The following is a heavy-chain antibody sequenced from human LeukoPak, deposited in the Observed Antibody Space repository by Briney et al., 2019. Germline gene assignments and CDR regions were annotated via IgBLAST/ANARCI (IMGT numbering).Heavy chain of an antibody. V-gene: IGHV3-21*01. Sequence: KPGGSLRLSCAASGFTFSSYSMNWVRQAPGKGLEWVSSISSSSSYIYYADSVKGRLTISRDNAKNSLYLQMNSQRAEDTAVYYCAEGAVAGPIDYWGQGTLVTVSS. CDR3: AEGAVAGPIDY. J-gene: IGHJ4*02. CDR1: GFTFSSYS. D-gene: IGHD6-19*01. CDR2: ISSSSSYI.